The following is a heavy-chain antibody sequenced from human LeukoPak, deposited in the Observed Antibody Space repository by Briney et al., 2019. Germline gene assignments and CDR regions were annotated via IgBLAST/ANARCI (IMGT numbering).Heavy chain of an antibody. J-gene: IGHJ4*02. D-gene: IGHD1-1*01. CDR3: AKASGTGLFFDY. CDR2: ISGSGGST. Sequence: PGRSLRLSCAASGFTFSSYAMSWVRQAPGKGLEWVSAISGSGGSTYYADSVKGRFTISRDNSKNTLYLQMNSLRPEDTAVYYCAKASGTGLFFDYWGQGTLVTVSS. CDR1: GFTFSSYA. V-gene: IGHV3-23*01.